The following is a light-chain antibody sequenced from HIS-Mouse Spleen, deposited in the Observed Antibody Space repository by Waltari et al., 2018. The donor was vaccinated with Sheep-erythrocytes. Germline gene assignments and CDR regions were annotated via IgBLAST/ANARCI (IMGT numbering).Light chain of an antibody. CDR3: CSYAGSSTPWV. CDR2: EGS. CDR1: SSDVGSYNL. V-gene: IGLV2-23*01. Sequence: QSALTQPASVSGSPGQSITISCTGTSSDVGSYNLVSWYQQHPGKAPKLLIYEGSKRPSGVSNRFSGSKSGNPASLTSSGLQAEDEADYYCCSYAGSSTPWVFGGGTKLTVL. J-gene: IGLJ3*02.